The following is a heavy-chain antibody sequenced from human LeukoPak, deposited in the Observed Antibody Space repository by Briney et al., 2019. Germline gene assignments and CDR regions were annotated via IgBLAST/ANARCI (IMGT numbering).Heavy chain of an antibody. V-gene: IGHV1-2*02. Sequence: ASVKVSCKASGYNFNAYNIQWVRQARGLGLEWMGWIDPKNGHTTYAEKFKGRVMVTRDTSITAVYMELRSLRSDDTAVYYCSRDVSGDGRVYIDHWGPGTSVSVSS. CDR1: GYNFNAYN. CDR3: SRDVSGDGRVYIDH. J-gene: IGHJ4*02. CDR2: IDPKNGHT. D-gene: IGHD6-19*01.